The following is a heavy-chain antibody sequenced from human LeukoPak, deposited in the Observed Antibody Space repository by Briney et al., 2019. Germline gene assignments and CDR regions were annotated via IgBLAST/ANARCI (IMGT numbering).Heavy chain of an antibody. CDR1: GFIFSNAW. V-gene: IGHV3-15*01. J-gene: IGHJ4*02. CDR2: IKSKTDGGTT. CDR3: ATAGNYRFDY. D-gene: IGHD1-7*01. Sequence: GGSLRLSRTTSGFIFSNAWVSWVRQAPGKGLEWVGRIKSKTDGGTTDYAAPVKGRFTISRDDSKNTLSLQMNSLRAEDTAVYYCATAGNYRFDYWGQGTLVTVSS.